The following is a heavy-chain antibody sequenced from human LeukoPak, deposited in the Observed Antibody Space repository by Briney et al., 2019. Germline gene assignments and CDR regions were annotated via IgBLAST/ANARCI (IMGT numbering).Heavy chain of an antibody. V-gene: IGHV4-39*01. J-gene: IGHJ4*02. CDR2: VFHSGTT. Sequence: SETLSLTCSVSGGSISSRDYYWGWIRQPPGKGLEWIGSVFHSGTTYYNPSLKSRVTISVDTSRNRFSLRLNSVTAADTAVYYCARQVLPPGNSWASFDYWGQGVLVTVSS. CDR1: GGSISSRDYY. CDR3: ARQVLPPGNSWASFDY. D-gene: IGHD6-13*01.